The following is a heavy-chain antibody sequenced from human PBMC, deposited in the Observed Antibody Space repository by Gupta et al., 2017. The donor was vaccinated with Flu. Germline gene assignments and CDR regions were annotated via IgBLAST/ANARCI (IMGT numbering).Heavy chain of an antibody. D-gene: IGHD2-2*02. CDR1: GLTFSHSA. Sequence: AAAGLTFSHSAMNWVRQAPQKGLEWFSLINGGGSGTYYADSVKGRFTISRDNSKSTLYLQMDSLAAEDTAVYYCSADNTPYWGQGTLVTVSP. CDR2: INGGGSGT. CDR3: SADNTPY. J-gene: IGHJ1*01. V-gene: IGHV3-23*01.